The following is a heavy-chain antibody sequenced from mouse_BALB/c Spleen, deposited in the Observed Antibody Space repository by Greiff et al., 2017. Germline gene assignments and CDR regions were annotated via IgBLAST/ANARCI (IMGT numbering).Heavy chain of an antibody. V-gene: IGHV1-9*01. CDR1: GYTFSSYW. Sequence: QVQLQQSGAELMKPGASVKISCKATGYTFSSYWIEWVKQRPGHGLEWIGEILPGSGSTNYNEKFKGKATFTADTSSNTAYMQLSSLTSEDSAVYYCARWGYGYNYAMDYWGQGTSVTVSS. CDR2: ILPGSGST. CDR3: ARWGYGYNYAMDY. J-gene: IGHJ4*01. D-gene: IGHD1-2*01.